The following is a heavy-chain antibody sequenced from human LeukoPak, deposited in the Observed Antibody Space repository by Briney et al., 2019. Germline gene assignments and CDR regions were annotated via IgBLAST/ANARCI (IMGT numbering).Heavy chain of an antibody. CDR1: GYTFTGYY. CDR2: INPNSGGT. V-gene: IGHV1-2*02. D-gene: IGHD4-11*01. Sequence: ASVKVSCKASGYTFTGYYMHWVRQAPGQGLEWMGWINPNSGGTNYAQKFQGRVTMTRVTSISTAYMELSRLRSDDTAVYYCARDASVTPYYFDYWGQGTLVTVSS. J-gene: IGHJ4*02. CDR3: ARDASVTPYYFDY.